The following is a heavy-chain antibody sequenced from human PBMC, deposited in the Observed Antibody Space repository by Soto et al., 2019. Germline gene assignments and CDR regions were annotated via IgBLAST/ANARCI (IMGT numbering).Heavy chain of an antibody. V-gene: IGHV1-69*01. CDR3: GRGASDLARIDS. CDR1: GGPFSTSG. J-gene: IGHJ4*02. CDR2: FTPVSRAA. D-gene: IGHD3-3*01. Sequence: QVHLVQSGAEVERPGSSVKVSCKASGGPFSTSGFHWVRQAPGQGLEWLGVFTPVSRAAQYAQRFRGRLIITADESTTTVQMELTTLTPDDTAIYFCGRGASDLARIDSWGQGTLVTVSS.